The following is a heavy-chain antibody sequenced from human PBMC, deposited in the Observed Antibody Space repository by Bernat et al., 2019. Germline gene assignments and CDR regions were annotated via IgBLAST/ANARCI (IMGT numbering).Heavy chain of an antibody. J-gene: IGHJ3*02. CDR3: AKTYYYDSSGYLLADAFDI. D-gene: IGHD3-22*01. Sequence: EVQLVESGGGLVQPGRSLRLSCAASGFTFDDYAMHWVRQAPGKGLEWVSGISWHSGSIGYADSVKGRFTISRDNAKNSLYLQMNSLRAEDTALYYCAKTYYYDSSGYLLADAFDIWGQGTMVTVSS. CDR2: ISWHSGSI. CDR1: GFTFDDYA. V-gene: IGHV3-9*01.